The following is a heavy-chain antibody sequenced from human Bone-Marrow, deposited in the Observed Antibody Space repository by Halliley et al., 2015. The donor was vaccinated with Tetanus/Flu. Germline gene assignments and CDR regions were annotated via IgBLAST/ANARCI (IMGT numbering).Heavy chain of an antibody. J-gene: IGHJ6*02. CDR3: ARNFDTSGYHFYYYGLDV. V-gene: IGHV4-59*01. CDR1: GDPIRNYF. Sequence: LRLSCTVSGDPIRNYFWSWIRQPPGQGLEWIGYLYFSGRTDYSPSLKSRVTISVDMSKNQFSLKLSSVTAADTAVYYCARNFDTSGYHFYYYGLDVWGQGTTVTV. D-gene: IGHD3-22*01. CDR2: LYFSGRT.